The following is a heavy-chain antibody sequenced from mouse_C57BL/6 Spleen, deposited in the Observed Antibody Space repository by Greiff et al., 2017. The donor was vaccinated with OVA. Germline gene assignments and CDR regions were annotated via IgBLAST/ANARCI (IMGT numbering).Heavy chain of an antibody. CDR2: INPGSGGT. CDR1: GYAFTSYL. V-gene: IGHV1-54*01. J-gene: IGHJ3*01. D-gene: IGHD4-1*01. Sequence: VQLQQSGAELVRPGTSVKVSCKASGYAFTSYLIEWVKQRPGQGLEWIGVINPGSGGTKYNEKFKGKATLTADKSSSTAYMQLSSLTSEASEVYFFARVMRNDYDDDWDFAYWGQGTLVTVSA. CDR3: ARVMRNDYDDDWDFAY.